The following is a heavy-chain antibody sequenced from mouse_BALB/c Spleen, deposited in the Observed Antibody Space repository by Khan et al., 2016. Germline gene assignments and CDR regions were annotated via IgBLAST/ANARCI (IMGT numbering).Heavy chain of an antibody. Sequence: EVALVESGGGLVKPGGSLKLSCAASGFTFSDYYMYWVRQTPEKRLEWVATISDGGSYTYYQDSVKGRFTISRDNAKNNLYLQMSSLKSEATAMYSCASTYCYYGYFDVWCAGTTVTVSS. D-gene: IGHD2-14*01. V-gene: IGHV5-4*02. CDR3: ASTYCYYGYFDV. CDR1: GFTFSDYY. CDR2: ISDGGSYT. J-gene: IGHJ1*01.